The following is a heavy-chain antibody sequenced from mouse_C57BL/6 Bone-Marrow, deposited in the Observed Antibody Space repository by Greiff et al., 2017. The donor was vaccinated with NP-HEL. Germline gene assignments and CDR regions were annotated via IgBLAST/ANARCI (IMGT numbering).Heavy chain of an antibody. D-gene: IGHD1-1*01. Sequence: VQLQQSGAELVRPGASVKLSCTASGFNIKDDYMHWVKQRPEQGLEWIGWIDPENGDTEYASKFQGKATITADTSSNTAYLQLSSLTSEDTAVYYCTTWDTTLDYWGQGTTRTVSS. V-gene: IGHV14-4*01. CDR1: GFNIKDDY. CDR3: TTWDTTLDY. CDR2: IDPENGDT. J-gene: IGHJ2*01.